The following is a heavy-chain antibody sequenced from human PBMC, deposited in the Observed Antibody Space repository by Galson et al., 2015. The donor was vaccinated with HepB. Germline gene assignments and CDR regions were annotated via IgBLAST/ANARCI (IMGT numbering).Heavy chain of an antibody. V-gene: IGHV1-8*01. J-gene: IGHJ6*02. CDR1: GYTFTSYD. D-gene: IGHD1-1*01. Sequence: SCKASGYTFTSYDINWVRQATGQGLEWMGWMNPNSGNTGYAQKFQGRVTMTRNTSISTAYMELSSLRSEDTAVYYCAGGVENYYYYGMDVWGQGTTVTVSS. CDR3: AGGVENYYYYGMDV. CDR2: MNPNSGNT.